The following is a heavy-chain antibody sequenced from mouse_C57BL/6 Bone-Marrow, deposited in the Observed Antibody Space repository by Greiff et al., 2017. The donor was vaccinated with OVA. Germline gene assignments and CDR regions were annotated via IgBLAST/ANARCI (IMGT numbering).Heavy chain of an antibody. J-gene: IGHJ3*01. CDR3: ASSYYGSSYVFAY. V-gene: IGHV1-55*01. Sequence: VQLQQPGAELVKPGASVKMSCKASGYTFTSYWITWVKQRPGQGLEWIGDIYPGSGSTTYNEKFKSKATLTVDTSSSTAYMQLSSLTSEDSAVYYCASSYYGSSYVFAYWGQGTLVTVSA. CDR1: GYTFTSYW. CDR2: IYPGSGST. D-gene: IGHD1-1*01.